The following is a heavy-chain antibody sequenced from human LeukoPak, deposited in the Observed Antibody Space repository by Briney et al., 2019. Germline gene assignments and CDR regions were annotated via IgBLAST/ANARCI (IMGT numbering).Heavy chain of an antibody. CDR1: GFTFSSYG. CDR3: AKDPKDYGPGSYCPDDY. V-gene: IGHV3-30*18. J-gene: IGHJ4*02. CDR2: ISYDGSNK. Sequence: GGSLRLSCAASGFTFSSYGMHWVRQAPGKGLEWVAVISYDGSNKYYADSVKGRFTISRDNSKNTLYLQMNSLRAEDTAVYYCAKDPKDYGPGSYCPDDYWGQGTLVTVSS. D-gene: IGHD3-10*01.